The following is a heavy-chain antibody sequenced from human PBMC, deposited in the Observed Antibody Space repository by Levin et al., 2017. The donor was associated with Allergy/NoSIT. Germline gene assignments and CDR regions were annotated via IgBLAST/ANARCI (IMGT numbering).Heavy chain of an antibody. V-gene: IGHV3-48*02. D-gene: IGHD4-17*01. CDR2: ISSSGATI. CDR1: GFSFSNYK. CDR3: AREMTSVTTFDY. Sequence: QAGGSLRLSCAASGFSFSNYKMNWVRQAPGKGLEWVSFISSSGATIYYADSVKGRFTISRDNARNAVHLQLDRLREEDTAVYYCAREMTSVTTFDYWGQGTLVTVSS. J-gene: IGHJ4*02.